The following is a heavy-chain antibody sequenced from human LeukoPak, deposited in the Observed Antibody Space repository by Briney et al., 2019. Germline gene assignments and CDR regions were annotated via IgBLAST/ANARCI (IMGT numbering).Heavy chain of an antibody. CDR1: GYTFTSYD. CDR3: AVNYYDSSGYYYVLFDY. Sequence: GASVKVSCKASGYTFTSYDINWVRQATGQGLEWMGWINPNSGNTGYAQKFQGRVTITRNTSISTAYMELSSLRSEDTAVYYCAVNYYDSSGYYYVLFDYWGQGTLVTVSS. D-gene: IGHD3-22*01. J-gene: IGHJ4*02. CDR2: INPNSGNT. V-gene: IGHV1-8*03.